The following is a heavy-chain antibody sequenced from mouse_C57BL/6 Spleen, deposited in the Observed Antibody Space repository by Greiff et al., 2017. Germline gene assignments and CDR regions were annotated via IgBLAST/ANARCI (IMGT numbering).Heavy chain of an antibody. CDR1: GFTFSDFY. CDR3: ARDAFYYYGGFAY. J-gene: IGHJ3*01. Sequence: EVQLVESGGGLVQSGRSLRLSCATSGFTFSDFYMEWVRQAPGKGLEWIAASRNKANDYTTEYSASVKGRFIVSRDTSQSILYLQMNALRAEDTAIYYCARDAFYYYGGFAYWGQGTLVTVSA. CDR2: SRNKANDYTT. D-gene: IGHD1-1*01. V-gene: IGHV7-1*01.